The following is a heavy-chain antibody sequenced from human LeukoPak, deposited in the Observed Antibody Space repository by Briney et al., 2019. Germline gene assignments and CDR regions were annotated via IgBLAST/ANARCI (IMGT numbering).Heavy chain of an antibody. D-gene: IGHD4-11*01. CDR1: GGSISTYY. V-gene: IGHV4-4*07. CDR2: FYISGST. CDR3: ARDFLLQSEGLFDY. J-gene: IGHJ4*02. Sequence: PSETLSLTCTVSGGSISTYYWSWIRQPAGKELEWIGRFYISGSTNYNPSLKSRVTMSVDTSKNQFSLRLNSVTAADTAVYYCARDFLLQSEGLFDYWGQGTLVTVSS.